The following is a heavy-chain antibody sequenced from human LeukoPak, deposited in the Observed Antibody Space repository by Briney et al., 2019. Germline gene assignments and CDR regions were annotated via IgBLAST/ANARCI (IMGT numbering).Heavy chain of an antibody. CDR1: GGSISSSSYY. D-gene: IGHD1-26*01. J-gene: IGHJ4*02. Sequence: SETLSLTCTVSGGSISSSSYYWGWIRQPPGKGLEWIGSIYYSGSTYYNPSLKSRVTISVDTSKNQFSLKLSSVTAADTAVYYCARLPQKWELLYFDYWGQGTLVTVSS. CDR2: IYYSGST. CDR3: ARLPQKWELLYFDY. V-gene: IGHV4-39*01.